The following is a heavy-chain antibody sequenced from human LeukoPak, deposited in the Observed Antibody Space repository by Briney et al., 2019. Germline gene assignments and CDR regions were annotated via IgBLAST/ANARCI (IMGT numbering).Heavy chain of an antibody. CDR3: GRVRTGNTGSPEYFED. V-gene: IGHV4-59*01. D-gene: IGHD5-12*01. CDR2: LFYSGNT. J-gene: IGHJ1*01. Sequence: SETLSLTCSVSGGSISSYYWSWIRQPPGKGLEWIGYLFYSGNTNSNPSLKSRVTILADASKNQFSLRLNSVTAADTAVYFCGRVRTGNTGSPEYFEDWGQGTLVTVSS. CDR1: GGSISSYY.